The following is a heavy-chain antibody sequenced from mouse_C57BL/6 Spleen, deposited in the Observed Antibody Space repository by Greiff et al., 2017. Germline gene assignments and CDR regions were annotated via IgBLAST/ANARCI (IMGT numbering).Heavy chain of an antibody. V-gene: IGHV1-55*01. CDR3: ARKGGRGWYFDV. CDR2: IYRGSGST. CDR1: GYTFTSYW. Sequence: VQLQQPGAELVKPGASVKMSCKASGYTFTSYWITWVKQRPGQGLEWIGDIYRGSGSTNYNEKFKSKATLTVDTSASTAYMQLSSLTSEDTAVYYCARKGGRGWYFDVWGTGTTVTVSS. D-gene: IGHD3-3*01. J-gene: IGHJ1*03.